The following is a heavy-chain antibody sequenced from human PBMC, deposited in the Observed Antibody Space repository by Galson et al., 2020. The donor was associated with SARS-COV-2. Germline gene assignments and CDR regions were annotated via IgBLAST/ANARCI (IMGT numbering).Heavy chain of an antibody. D-gene: IGHD3-10*01. J-gene: IGHJ4*02. CDR3: ARGGLYGSGIYYIDS. Sequence: ASVKVSCKASGYTFTSYNINWVRQATGQGLEWMGWMNPNSGNTGYAQKFQGRVTMTRNTSRSTVYMERSSLRSDDTAVYYCARGGLYGSGIYYIDSWGQGTLVAVSS. CDR1: GYTFTSYN. CDR2: MNPNSGNT. V-gene: IGHV1-8*01.